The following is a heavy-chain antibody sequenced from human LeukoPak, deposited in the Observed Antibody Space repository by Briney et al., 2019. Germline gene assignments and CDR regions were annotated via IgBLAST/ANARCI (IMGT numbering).Heavy chain of an antibody. V-gene: IGHV4-39*07. J-gene: IGHJ4*02. CDR3: ARAITMVRGHGPPEDY. CDR2: IHSSGNS. D-gene: IGHD3-10*01. CDR1: GGSISGSDLY. Sequence: SETLSLTCTVSGGSISGSDLYWGWIRQLPGKGLEWIGNIHSSGNSFCNPSPKSRVTISVDTSKNQFSLKLSSVTAADTAVYYCARAITMVRGHGPPEDYWGQGTLVTVSS.